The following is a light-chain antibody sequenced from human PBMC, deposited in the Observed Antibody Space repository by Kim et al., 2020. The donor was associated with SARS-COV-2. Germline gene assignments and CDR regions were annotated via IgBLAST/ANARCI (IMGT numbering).Light chain of an antibody. Sequence: ASVGDRVTITCRASQSIGRYLAWYQQEPGKAPNLLIYKASSLESGVPSRFSGSGSGTEFTLTISSLQPDDFATYYCQQYAGYPLTFGGGTKVDIK. CDR2: KAS. V-gene: IGKV1-5*03. CDR3: QQYAGYPLT. J-gene: IGKJ4*01. CDR1: QSIGRY.